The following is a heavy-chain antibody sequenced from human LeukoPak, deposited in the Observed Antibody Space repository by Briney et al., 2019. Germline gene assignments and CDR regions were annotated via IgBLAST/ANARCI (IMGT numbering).Heavy chain of an antibody. V-gene: IGHV4-39*07. J-gene: IGHJ4*02. Sequence: PSETLSLTCTVSGGSISSSSYYWGWIRQPPGKGLEWVGCVYYSGTTYYNPSLKSRLTISVDTSRNQFSLKLSSVTAADTAVYYCARARYDSSGYRFDYWGQGTLVTVSS. D-gene: IGHD3-22*01. CDR3: ARARYDSSGYRFDY. CDR2: VYYSGTT. CDR1: GGSISSSSYY.